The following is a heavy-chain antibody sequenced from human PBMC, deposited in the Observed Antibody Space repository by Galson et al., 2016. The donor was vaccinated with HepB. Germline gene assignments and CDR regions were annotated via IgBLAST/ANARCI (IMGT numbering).Heavy chain of an antibody. CDR3: ARDSLGADYFDS. J-gene: IGHJ4*02. CDR2: MYSGGDS. Sequence: SLRLSCAVSGFTVSSSYMAWVRRAPGKGLEWVAVMYSGGDSYYAESVQGRFTISRDISKNTVFFEMNRLRVEDTAMYYCARDSLGADYFDSWVQGTLVTVS. CDR1: GFTVSSSY. V-gene: IGHV3-66*01. D-gene: IGHD1-26*01.